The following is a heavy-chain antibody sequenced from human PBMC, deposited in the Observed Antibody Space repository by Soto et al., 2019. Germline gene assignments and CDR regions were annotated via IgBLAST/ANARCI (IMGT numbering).Heavy chain of an antibody. D-gene: IGHD3-16*01. CDR3: ARHRYYEGSVPGYGMDV. CDR1: GFTFSDYY. CDR2: ISNGGSFI. V-gene: IGHV3-11*01. J-gene: IGHJ6*02. Sequence: QVQLVESGGGLVKPGGSLRLSCAASGFTFSDYYMSWIRQAPGQGLEYISYISNGGSFIYYADSVKGRFTISRDTAKTSLYLQMNSLRAEDTALYYCARHRYYEGSVPGYGMDVWGQGTTVTVSS.